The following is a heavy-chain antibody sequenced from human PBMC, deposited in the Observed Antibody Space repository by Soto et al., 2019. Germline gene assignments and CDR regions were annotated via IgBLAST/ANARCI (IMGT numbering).Heavy chain of an antibody. D-gene: IGHD6-13*01. Sequence: GASVKVSCKASGYTFTGYYMHWVRQAPGQGLEWMGWINPNSGGTNYAQKFQGWVTMTRDTSISTAYMELSRLRSDDTAVYYCARDLSVVAAAGTGGSYYYYYGMDVWGQGTTVTVSS. CDR2: INPNSGGT. V-gene: IGHV1-2*04. CDR1: GYTFTGYY. CDR3: ARDLSVVAAAGTGGSYYYYYGMDV. J-gene: IGHJ6*02.